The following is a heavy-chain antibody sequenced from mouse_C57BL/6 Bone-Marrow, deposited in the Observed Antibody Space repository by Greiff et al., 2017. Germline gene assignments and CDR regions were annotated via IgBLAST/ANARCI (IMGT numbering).Heavy chain of an antibody. CDR3: ASRHYCGSGYGFDY. CDR1: GYTFTDYY. CDR2: INPNNGGT. J-gene: IGHJ2*01. V-gene: IGHV1-26*01. Sequence: VQLQQSGPELVKPGASVKLSCKASGYTFTDYYMNWVKQSHGKSLEWIGEINPNNGGTSYNQKFKGKATFTVDKSSSTAYMELRSLTAEDSAVYYCASRHYCGSGYGFDYWGQGTTLTVSS. D-gene: IGHD1-1*01.